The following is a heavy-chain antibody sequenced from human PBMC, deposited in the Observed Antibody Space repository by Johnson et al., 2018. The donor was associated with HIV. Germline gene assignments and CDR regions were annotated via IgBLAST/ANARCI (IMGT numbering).Heavy chain of an antibody. J-gene: IGHJ3*02. CDR2: IYSDGST. Sequence: VQLVESGGGLVQPGGSLRLSCAASGFSFSSYWMSWVRQAPGRGLEWVSLIYSDGSTYYADSVKGRFTISRDDSKNTLYLHMSSLRAEDTAVYYGARGGGSSSWYQADAFDIWGQGTMVTVSS. CDR3: ARGGGSSSWYQADAFDI. CDR1: GFSFSSYW. V-gene: IGHV3-66*02. D-gene: IGHD6-13*01.